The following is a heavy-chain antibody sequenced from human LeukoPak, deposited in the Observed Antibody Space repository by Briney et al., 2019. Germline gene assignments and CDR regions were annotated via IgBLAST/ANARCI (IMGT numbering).Heavy chain of an antibody. CDR1: GFSFSTNG. CDR3: AKEWAVTTVYAS. CDR2: ISGRGDST. J-gene: IGHJ5*02. Sequence: GGSLRLSCAASGFSFSTNGMSWVRQAPGKGLEWVSSISGRGDSTYYGDSVKGRFTISRDNSKKTLYLQMSSLRAEDTAVYYCAKEWAVTTVYASWGQGTLVTVSS. V-gene: IGHV3-23*01. D-gene: IGHD4-17*01.